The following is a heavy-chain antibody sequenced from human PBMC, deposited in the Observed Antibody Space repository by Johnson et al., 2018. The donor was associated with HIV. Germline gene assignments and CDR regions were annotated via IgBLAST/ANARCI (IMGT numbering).Heavy chain of an antibody. CDR2: IKSKTDGGTT. D-gene: IGHD3-16*01. J-gene: IGHJ3*02. CDR3: TTGRRRGNAFDI. V-gene: IGHV3-15*01. Sequence: VQLVESGGGLVKPGGSLRLSCAASGFTFSNAWMSWVRQAPGKGLEWVGRIKSKTDGGTTDYAAPVKGRFTISRDDSKNTLYLQMNSLKTEDTAGYYCTTGRRRGNAFDIWGQGTMVTVSS. CDR1: GFTFSNAW.